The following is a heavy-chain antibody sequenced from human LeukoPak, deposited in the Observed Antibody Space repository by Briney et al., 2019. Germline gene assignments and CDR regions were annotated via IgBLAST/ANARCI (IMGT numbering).Heavy chain of an antibody. CDR1: GFTFSNYN. J-gene: IGHJ4*02. CDR2: ISSSSGYI. CDR3: ARVAYSCYVGLDY. D-gene: IGHD5-12*01. V-gene: IGHV3-21*01. Sequence: GGSLRLSCAASGFTFSNYNMHWVRQAPGKGLEWVSFISSSSGYIYYADSVKGRFTISRDNAKNSLYLQMNSLRAEDTAVYYCARVAYSCYVGLDYWGQGTLVTVSS.